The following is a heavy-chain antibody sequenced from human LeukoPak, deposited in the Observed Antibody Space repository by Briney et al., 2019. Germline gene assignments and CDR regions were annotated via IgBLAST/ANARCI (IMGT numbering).Heavy chain of an antibody. J-gene: IGHJ5*02. Sequence: GVSLRLSCAASGFTFSSYWMSWVRQAPGKGLEWVANINQDGSEKYYVDSVKGRFTISRDNAKKSLYLQMNSLRAEDSAVYFCAKDGYGSGGRWFDPWGRGTLVTVSS. CDR1: GFTFSSYW. D-gene: IGHD3-10*01. V-gene: IGHV3-7*03. CDR2: INQDGSEK. CDR3: AKDGYGSGGRWFDP.